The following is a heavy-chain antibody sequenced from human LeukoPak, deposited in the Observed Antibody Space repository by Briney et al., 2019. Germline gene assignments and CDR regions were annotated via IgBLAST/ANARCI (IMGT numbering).Heavy chain of an antibody. Sequence: ASVKVSCKASGYTFPTYDINWVRQVPGQGLEWMGWMNLKSGNTGYAQRFQGRVTMTRNTAMSTAYMELSSLKSEDSAVYYCTRGRVTDGCSGGSCYHFDYWGQGNLVTVSS. J-gene: IGHJ4*02. CDR1: GYTFPTYD. CDR3: TRGRVTDGCSGGSCYHFDY. D-gene: IGHD2-15*01. V-gene: IGHV1-8*01. CDR2: MNLKSGNT.